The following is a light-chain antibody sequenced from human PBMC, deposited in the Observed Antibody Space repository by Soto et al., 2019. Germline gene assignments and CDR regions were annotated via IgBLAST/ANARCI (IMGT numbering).Light chain of an antibody. Sequence: ALTQPRSVSWSPGQSVTISCTGTSSDVGVYNYVSWYQQYPGKAPKIMIYDVSKRPSGVPDRFSGSKSDNTASLTISGLQAEDEADYYCCSYAGSYTFVFGIGTKVTVL. V-gene: IGLV2-11*01. CDR1: SSDVGVYNY. J-gene: IGLJ1*01. CDR2: DVS. CDR3: CSYAGSYTFV.